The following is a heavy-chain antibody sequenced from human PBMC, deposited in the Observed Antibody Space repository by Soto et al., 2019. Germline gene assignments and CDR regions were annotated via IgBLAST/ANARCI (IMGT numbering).Heavy chain of an antibody. V-gene: IGHV3-48*03. D-gene: IGHD1-26*01. CDR2: ISTGGSGI. J-gene: IGHJ6*02. CDR1: GFTLSNYE. Sequence: GGSLRLSCAGSGFTLSNYEMNWVCQAPGKGLEWVSYISTGGSGIYYADSVKGRFTIARDNGKNSVYLQMSSLRAEDTATYYCARERGGLSGADVWGQGTTVTVSS. CDR3: ARERGGLSGADV.